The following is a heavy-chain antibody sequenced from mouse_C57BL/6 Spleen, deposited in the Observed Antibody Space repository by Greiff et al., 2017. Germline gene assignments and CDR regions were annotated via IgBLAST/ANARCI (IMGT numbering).Heavy chain of an antibody. CDR1: GFSLTSYG. V-gene: IGHV2-5*01. Sequence: VMLVESGPGLVQPSQSLSITCTVSGFSLTSYGVHWVRQSPGKGLEWLGVIWRGGSTDYNAAFMSRLSITKDNSKSQVFFKMNSLQADDTAIYYCATGGSNPAWFAYWGQGTLVTVSA. CDR3: ATGGSNPAWFAY. D-gene: IGHD1-1*01. J-gene: IGHJ3*01. CDR2: IWRGGST.